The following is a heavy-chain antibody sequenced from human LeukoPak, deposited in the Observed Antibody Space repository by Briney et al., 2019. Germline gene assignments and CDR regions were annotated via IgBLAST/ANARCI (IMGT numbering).Heavy chain of an antibody. CDR2: IIPIFGTA. D-gene: IGHD6-13*01. CDR3: ARDGQDGVARATAAGYFDY. V-gene: IGHV1-69*01. J-gene: IGHJ4*02. CDR1: GGTFSSYA. Sequence: SVKVSCKASGGTFSSYAISWVRQAPGQGLEWMGGIIPIFGTANYAQKFQGRVTITADESTSTAYMELSSLRSEDTAVYYCARDGQDGVARATAAGYFDYWGQGTLVTVSS.